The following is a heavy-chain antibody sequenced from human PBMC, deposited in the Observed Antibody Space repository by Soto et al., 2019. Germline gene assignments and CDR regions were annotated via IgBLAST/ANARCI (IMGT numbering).Heavy chain of an antibody. CDR1: GFTFSSYG. CDR3: AKCPRGSGPRRYYYMDV. V-gene: IGHV3-30*18. CDR2: ISYDGSNK. J-gene: IGHJ6*03. D-gene: IGHD3-10*01. Sequence: GGSLRLSCAASGFTFSSYGMHWVRQAPGKGLEWVAVISYDGSNKYYADSVKGRFTISRDNSKNTLYLQMNSLRAEDTAVYYCAKCPRGSGPRRYYYMDVWGKGTTVTVSS.